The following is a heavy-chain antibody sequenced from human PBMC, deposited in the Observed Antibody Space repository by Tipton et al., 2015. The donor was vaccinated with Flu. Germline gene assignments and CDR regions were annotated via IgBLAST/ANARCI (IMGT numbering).Heavy chain of an antibody. V-gene: IGHV3-48*03. CDR3: AGRARPIEY. J-gene: IGHJ4*02. CDR2: ISSSGSLI. Sequence: SLRLSCAASGLTFSSYEMNWVRQAPGKGLEWVSYISSSGSLIYHADSVKGRFTMSRDNAKNSLFLQMNSLRAEDTAIYYCAGRARPIEYWGQGTLVTVSS. D-gene: IGHD6-6*01. CDR1: GLTFSSYE.